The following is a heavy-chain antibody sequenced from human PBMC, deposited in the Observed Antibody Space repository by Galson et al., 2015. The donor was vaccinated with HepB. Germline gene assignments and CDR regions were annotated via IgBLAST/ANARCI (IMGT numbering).Heavy chain of an antibody. Sequence: SLRLSCADSGFTFSSYAMHWVRQAPGKGLEWVAVISHDGSNKYYADSVKGRFTISRDNSKNTLYLQMNSLGAKDTAVYYCAISSGYYYVVPYFDYWVQGTLFTVSS. V-gene: IGHV3-30-3*01. J-gene: IGHJ4*02. CDR1: GFTFSSYA. CDR2: ISHDGSNK. CDR3: AISSGYYYVVPYFDY. D-gene: IGHD3-22*01.